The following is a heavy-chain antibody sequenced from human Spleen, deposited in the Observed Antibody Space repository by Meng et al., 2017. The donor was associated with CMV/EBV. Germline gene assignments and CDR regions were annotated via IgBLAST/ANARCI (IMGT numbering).Heavy chain of an antibody. V-gene: IGHV4-34*01. CDR2: INERGST. D-gene: IGHD3-9*01. J-gene: IGHJ3*02. Sequence: SCAVYGGAFTAYYWNSIRQPPGKGLEWIGEINERGSTNYNPYVKSRVTMSVDTSKKEFSLTLSSVTAEDTAVYFCARGFDGDGFDIWGLGTMVTVSS. CDR1: GGAFTAYY. CDR3: ARGFDGDGFDI.